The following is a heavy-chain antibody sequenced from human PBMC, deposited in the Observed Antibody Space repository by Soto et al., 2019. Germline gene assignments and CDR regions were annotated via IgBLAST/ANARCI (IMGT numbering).Heavy chain of an antibody. J-gene: IGHJ6*02. D-gene: IGHD3-9*01. V-gene: IGHV4-59*08. Sequence: SETLSLTWTVSGGSISSYYWIWVRQPPGKGLEWIGYIYYSGSTNYNPSLKSRVTISVDTSKNQFSLKLSSVTAADTAVYYCARHRDVLRYFDWLLQDLYYYYGMDVWGQGTTVTVSS. CDR3: ARHRDVLRYFDWLLQDLYYYYGMDV. CDR2: IYYSGST. CDR1: GGSISSYY.